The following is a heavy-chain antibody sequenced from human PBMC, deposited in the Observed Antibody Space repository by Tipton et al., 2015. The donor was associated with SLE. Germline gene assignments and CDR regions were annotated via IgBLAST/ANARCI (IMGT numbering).Heavy chain of an antibody. CDR3: ARVLGEPDWYFDL. Sequence: TLSLTCTVSGGSISSYYWSWIRQPPGKGLEWIGYIYYSGSTNYNPSLKSRVTISVDTSKNQFSLKLSSVTAADTAVYYCARVLGEPDWYFDLWGRGTLXTVSS. CDR2: IYYSGST. J-gene: IGHJ2*01. CDR1: GGSISSYY. V-gene: IGHV4-59*01. D-gene: IGHD3-10*01.